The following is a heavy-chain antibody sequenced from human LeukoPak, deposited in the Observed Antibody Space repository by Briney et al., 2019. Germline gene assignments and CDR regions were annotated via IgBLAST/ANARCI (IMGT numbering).Heavy chain of an antibody. V-gene: IGHV1-2*02. D-gene: IGHD5-18*01. CDR3: ARDAIRGYSYGYHSGAANWFDP. J-gene: IGHJ5*02. Sequence: ASVKVSCKASGYTFTGYYMHWVRQAPGQGLEWMGWINPNSGGTNYAQKFQGRVTMTRDTSISTAYMELSRLRSDDTAVYYCARDAIRGYSYGYHSGAANWFDPWGRGTLVTVSS. CDR2: INPNSGGT. CDR1: GYTFTGYY.